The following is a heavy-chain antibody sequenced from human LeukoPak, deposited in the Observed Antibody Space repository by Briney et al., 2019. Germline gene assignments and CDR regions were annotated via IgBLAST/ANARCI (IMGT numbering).Heavy chain of an antibody. J-gene: IGHJ4*02. CDR3: ARVGSLWFGELLYYFDY. V-gene: IGHV1-18*01. D-gene: IGHD3-10*01. CDR2: ISAYNGNT. CDR1: GYTFTSYG. Sequence: GASEKVSCKASGYTFTSYGISWVRQAPGQGLEWMGWISAYNGNTNYAQKLQGRVTMTTDTSTSTAYMELRSLRSDDTAVYYCARVGSLWFGELLYYFDYWGQGTLVTVSS.